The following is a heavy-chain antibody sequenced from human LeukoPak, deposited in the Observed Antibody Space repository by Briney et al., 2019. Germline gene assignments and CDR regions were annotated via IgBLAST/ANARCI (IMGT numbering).Heavy chain of an antibody. V-gene: IGHV3-74*01. J-gene: IGHJ4*02. D-gene: IGHD4-17*01. Sequence: GGSLRLSCAASGLTFSSYWMHWVRQAPGKGLVWVSRISSDDSSTSYADSEKGRFTISRDNAKNTLYLQMNSLRAEDTAVYYCAKAMGDGDYETGDYWGQGTLVTVSS. CDR3: AKAMGDGDYETGDY. CDR1: GLTFSSYW. CDR2: ISSDDSST.